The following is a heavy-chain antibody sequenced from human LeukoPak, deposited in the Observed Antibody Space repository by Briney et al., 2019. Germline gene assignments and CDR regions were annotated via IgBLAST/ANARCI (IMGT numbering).Heavy chain of an antibody. D-gene: IGHD2-15*01. Sequence: GESLKISCKGSGYSFTNYWIGWVRQMPGKGLEGMGIIYPGDSDTIYSPSFQGQVTISADKSSRTAYLQWGRLKASDTAMYYCARSQGYCSGGSCLQGDWFDPWGQGTLVTVSS. V-gene: IGHV5-51*01. CDR2: IYPGDSDT. CDR3: ARSQGYCSGGSCLQGDWFDP. J-gene: IGHJ5*02. CDR1: GYSFTNYW.